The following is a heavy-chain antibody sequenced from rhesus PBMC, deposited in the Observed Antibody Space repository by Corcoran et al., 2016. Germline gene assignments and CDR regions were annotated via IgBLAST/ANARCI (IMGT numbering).Heavy chain of an antibody. CDR3: ARETNIEDDLDV. J-gene: IGHJ5-1*01. V-gene: IGHV4-147*01. CDR2: VSGSTGST. Sequence: SWVRQPPGKGLEWIGRVSGSTGSTSYKPSLTSRVTISTDTSKNQFSLKVNSVTAADTAVYYCARETNIEDDLDVWGPGVLVTVSS. D-gene: IGHD3-9*01.